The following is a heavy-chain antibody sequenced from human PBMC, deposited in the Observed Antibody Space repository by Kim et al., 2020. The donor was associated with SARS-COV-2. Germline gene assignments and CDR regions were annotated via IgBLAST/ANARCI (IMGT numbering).Heavy chain of an antibody. CDR3: ESVRGYYGSGSWDDY. Sequence: GGSLRLSCAASGFTFSSYGMHWVRQAPGKGLEWVAVISYDGSNKYYADSVKGRFTISRDNSKNTLYLQMNSLRAEDTAVYYCESVRGYYGSGSWDDYWG. CDR2: ISYDGSNK. D-gene: IGHD3-10*01. CDR1: GFTFSSYG. J-gene: IGHJ4*01. V-gene: IGHV3-33*05.